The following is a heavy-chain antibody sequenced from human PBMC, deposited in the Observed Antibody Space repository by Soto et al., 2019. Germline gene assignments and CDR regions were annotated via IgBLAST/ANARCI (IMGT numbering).Heavy chain of an antibody. J-gene: IGHJ4*02. CDR1: GDSFASLW. CDR2: SDPSDSYT. Sequence: WLPLKIPCNVSGDSFASLWIRRVRQMPGKGLEWMGRSDPSDSYTNYSPSFQGHVTISADKSISTAYLQWSSLKASDTAMYYCARPGIAAAGTNYWGQGTLVTVSS. CDR3: ARPGIAAAGTNY. D-gene: IGHD6-13*01. V-gene: IGHV5-10-1*01.